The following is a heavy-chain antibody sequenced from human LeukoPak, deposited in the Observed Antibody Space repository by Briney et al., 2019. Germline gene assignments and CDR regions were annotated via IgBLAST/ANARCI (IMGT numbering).Heavy chain of an antibody. Sequence: GGSLRLSCAASRFTFSDYSMSWIRQAPGKGLEWVSYISSSGSTIYYADSVKGRFTISRDNAKNSLYLQMNSLRAEDTAVYYCASAASGGLFNAFDYWGQGTLVTVSS. D-gene: IGHD3-10*01. CDR2: ISSSGSTI. J-gene: IGHJ4*02. CDR1: RFTFSDYS. CDR3: ASAASGGLFNAFDY. V-gene: IGHV3-11*01.